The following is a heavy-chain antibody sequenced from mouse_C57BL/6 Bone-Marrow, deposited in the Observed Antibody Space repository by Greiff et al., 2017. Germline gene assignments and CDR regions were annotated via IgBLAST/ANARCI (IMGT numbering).Heavy chain of an antibody. Sequence: QVQLQQPGAELVMPGASVKLSCKASGYTFTSYWMHWVKQSPGQGLEWIGELDPSDSYTNYNQNFKGKSTLTVDKSSSTAYMQLSSLTSEDSAVYYCARERLSGYFDVWGTGTTVTVSA. CDR2: LDPSDSYT. J-gene: IGHJ1*03. D-gene: IGHD2-2*01. CDR1: GYTFTSYW. CDR3: ARERLSGYFDV. V-gene: IGHV1-69*01.